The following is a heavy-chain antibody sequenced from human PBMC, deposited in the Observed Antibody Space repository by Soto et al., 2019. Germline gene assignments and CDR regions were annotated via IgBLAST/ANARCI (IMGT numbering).Heavy chain of an antibody. Sequence: QVQLQESGPGLVKPSETLSLTCTVSGGSISSYYWSWNRQPPGKGLEWIGYIYYSGSTNYNPSLKSRVTLSVDTSKNQFSLKLSSVTAADTAVYYCASRYRNRGLENWGQGTLVTVSS. J-gene: IGHJ4*02. CDR3: ASRYRNRGLEN. CDR1: GGSISSYY. V-gene: IGHV4-59*01. CDR2: IYYSGST. D-gene: IGHD4-4*01.